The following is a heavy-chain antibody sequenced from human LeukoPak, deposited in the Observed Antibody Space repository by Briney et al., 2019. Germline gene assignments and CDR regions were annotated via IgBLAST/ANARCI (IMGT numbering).Heavy chain of an antibody. J-gene: IGHJ6*02. CDR1: GFTFSSYA. V-gene: IGHV3-23*01. Sequence: PGGSLGLSCAASGFTFSSYAMSWVRQAPGKGLEWVSAISGSGGSTYYADSVKGRFTISRVNSKNTLYLEMNSLRAEDTAVYYCARDRCGDLCFYGLDVWGQGTTVSVSS. CDR3: ARDRCGDLCFYGLDV. D-gene: IGHD2-21*01. CDR2: ISGSGGST.